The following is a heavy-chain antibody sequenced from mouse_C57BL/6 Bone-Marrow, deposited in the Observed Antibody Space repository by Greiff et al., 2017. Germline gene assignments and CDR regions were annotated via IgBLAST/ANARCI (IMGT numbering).Heavy chain of an antibody. CDR2: IYPGSGNT. CDR3: ARVEWLLPYYFDY. D-gene: IGHD2-3*01. CDR1: GYTFTDYY. V-gene: IGHV1-76*01. J-gene: IGHJ2*01. Sequence: VQLQQSGAELVRPGASVKLSCKASGYTFTDYYINWVKQRPGQGLEWIARIYPGSGNTYYNEKFKGKATLTAEKSSSTAYMQLSSLTSEDSAVLCCARVEWLLPYYFDYWGQGTTLTVSS.